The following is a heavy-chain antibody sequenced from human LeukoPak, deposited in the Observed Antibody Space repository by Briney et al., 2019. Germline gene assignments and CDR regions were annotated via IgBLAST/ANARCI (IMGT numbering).Heavy chain of an antibody. CDR1: GFAFGASA. J-gene: IGHJ5*02. V-gene: IGHV3-49*04. CDR3: TRDYGA. CDR2: IRSKTYAGKA. D-gene: IGHD3-10*01. Sequence: PGGSLRLSCTTSGFAFGASAVAWVRQAPGKGLEWVGFIRSKTYAGKADYAASVKGRFTISRDDSKSIAYLQMNNLKTEDSGVYYCTRDYGAWGQGTLVTASS.